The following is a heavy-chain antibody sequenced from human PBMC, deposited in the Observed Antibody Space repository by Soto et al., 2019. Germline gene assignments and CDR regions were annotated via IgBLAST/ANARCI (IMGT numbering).Heavy chain of an antibody. CDR3: AKDPSCIVVVPADGFDP. CDR1: GFTFSSYA. J-gene: IGHJ5*02. CDR2: ISGSGGST. D-gene: IGHD2-2*01. Sequence: PGGSLRLSCAASGFTFSSYAMSWVRQAPGKGLEWVSAISGSGGSTYYADSVKGRFTISRDNSKNTLYLQMNSLRAEDTAVYYCAKDPSCIVVVPADGFDPWGQGTLVTVSS. V-gene: IGHV3-23*01.